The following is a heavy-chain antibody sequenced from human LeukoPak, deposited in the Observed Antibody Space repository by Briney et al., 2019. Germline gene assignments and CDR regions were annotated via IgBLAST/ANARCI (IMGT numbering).Heavy chain of an antibody. V-gene: IGHV4-34*01. CDR3: ARSCCSGGSCPLPPGEDFQH. Sequence: NASETLSLTCAVYGGSFSGYYWSWIRQPPGKGLEWIGEINHSGSTNYNPSLKSRVTISVDTSKNQFSLKLSSVTAADTAVYYCARSCCSGGSCPLPPGEDFQHWGQGTLVTVSS. CDR1: GGSFSGYY. J-gene: IGHJ1*01. CDR2: INHSGST. D-gene: IGHD2-15*01.